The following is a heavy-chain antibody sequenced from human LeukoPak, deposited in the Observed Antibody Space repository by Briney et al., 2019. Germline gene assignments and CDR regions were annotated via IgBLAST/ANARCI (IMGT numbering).Heavy chain of an antibody. D-gene: IGHD6-13*01. J-gene: IGHJ6*03. Sequence: GRSLRLSCAASGFTFSSYDMHWVRQATGKGLEWVSAIGTAGDTYYPGSVKGRFTISRENAKNSLYLQMNSLRAGDTAVYYCARSPTSSSWYTNYYYYMDVWGKGTTVTVSS. V-gene: IGHV3-13*01. CDR3: ARSPTSSSWYTNYYYYMDV. CDR2: IGTAGDT. CDR1: GFTFSSYD.